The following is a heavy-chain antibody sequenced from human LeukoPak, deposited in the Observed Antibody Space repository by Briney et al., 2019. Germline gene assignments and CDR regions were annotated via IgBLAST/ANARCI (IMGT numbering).Heavy chain of an antibody. CDR1: GGSISSYY. J-gene: IGHJ4*02. Sequence: SETPSLTCTVSGGSISSYYWSWIRQPPGKGLEWIGYIYTSGSTDYNPSLKSRVTISVDTSKNQFSLKLSSVTAADTAVYYCARLGRGYSYGQQQLDPIYYFDYWGQGTLVTVSS. V-gene: IGHV4-4*09. CDR3: ARLGRGYSYGQQQLDPIYYFDY. D-gene: IGHD5-18*01. CDR2: IYTSGST.